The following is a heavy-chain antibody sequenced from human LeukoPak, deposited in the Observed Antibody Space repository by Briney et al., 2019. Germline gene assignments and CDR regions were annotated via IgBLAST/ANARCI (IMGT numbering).Heavy chain of an antibody. CDR2: INHSGST. V-gene: IGHV4-34*01. J-gene: IGHJ3*02. CDR3: ARRGMGWLQSARGAFDI. Sequence: SETLSLTCAVYGGSFSGYYWSWIRQPPGKGLEWIGEINHSGSTNYNPSLKSRVTISVDTSKNQFSLKPSSVTAADTAVYYCARRGMGWLQSARGAFDIWGQGTMVTVSS. CDR1: GGSFSGYY. D-gene: IGHD5-24*01.